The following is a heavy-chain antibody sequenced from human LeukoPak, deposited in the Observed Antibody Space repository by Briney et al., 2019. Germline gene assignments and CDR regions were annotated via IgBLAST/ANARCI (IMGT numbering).Heavy chain of an antibody. J-gene: IGHJ4*02. D-gene: IGHD5-18*01. CDR1: GYTFTSYA. V-gene: IGHV1-3*01. Sequence: ASVKVSCKASGYTFTSYAMHWVRQAPGQRLEWMGWINAGNGNKKYSQKFQGRVTITRDTSASTAYMELSSLRSEDTAVYYCARVNLYGYLSFDYWGQGTLVTVSS. CDR3: ARVNLYGYLSFDY. CDR2: INAGNGNK.